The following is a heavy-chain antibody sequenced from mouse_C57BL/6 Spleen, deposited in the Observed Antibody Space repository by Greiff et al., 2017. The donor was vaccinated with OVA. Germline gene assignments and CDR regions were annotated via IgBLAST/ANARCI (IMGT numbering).Heavy chain of an antibody. J-gene: IGHJ4*01. D-gene: IGHD1-1*01. CDR2: IFPGSGST. CDR3: ARSGYGVVAYYAMDY. Sequence: QVQLQQSGPELVKPGASVKISCKASGYTFTDSYINWVKQRPGQGLEWIGWIFPGSGSTYYNEKFKGKATLTVDKSSSTAYMLLSSLTSEDSAVYFCARSGYGVVAYYAMDYWGQGTSVTVSS. V-gene: IGHV1-75*01. CDR1: GYTFTDSY.